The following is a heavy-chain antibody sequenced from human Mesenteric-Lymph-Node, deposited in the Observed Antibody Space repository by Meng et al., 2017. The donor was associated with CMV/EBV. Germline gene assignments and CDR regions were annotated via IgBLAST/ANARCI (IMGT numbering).Heavy chain of an antibody. V-gene: IGHV1-69*05. J-gene: IGHJ3*02. D-gene: IGHD3-10*01. CDR3: TKTPWGVPLNI. CDR1: GDTFNNFA. CDR2: TLPKFGGP. Sequence: SVKVSCKPSGDTFNNFAVSWVRQAPGQGLEWMGGTLPKFGGPEYAQKFQGRVTISTDESTGTAYMELSSLRFEDTAIYYCTKTPWGVPLNIWGQGTLVTVS.